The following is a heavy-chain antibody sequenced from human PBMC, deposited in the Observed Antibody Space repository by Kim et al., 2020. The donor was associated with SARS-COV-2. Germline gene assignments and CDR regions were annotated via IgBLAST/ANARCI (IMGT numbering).Heavy chain of an antibody. V-gene: IGHV3-9*01. J-gene: IGHJ4*02. Sequence: DSVKGRFTISRDNAKNSLYLQMNSLRAEDTALYYCAKDISSFLAAAYFDYWGQGTLVTVSS. CDR3: AKDISSFLAAAYFDY. D-gene: IGHD6-13*01.